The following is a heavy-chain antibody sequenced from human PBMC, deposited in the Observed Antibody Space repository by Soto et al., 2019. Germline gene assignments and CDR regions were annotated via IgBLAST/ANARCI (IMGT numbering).Heavy chain of an antibody. D-gene: IGHD3-16*01. CDR2: IKTDGSST. CDR3: ARDQDTFGQAVFDS. CDR1: GFTLSSRW. Sequence: EVQLVESGGGLVQPGESLRLSCAASGFTLSSRWMHWVRQAPGKGLVWVSRIKTDGSSTSYADSVKGRFTISRDNAKNTLYLQMNSLRAEDTAMYYCARDQDTFGQAVFDSWGQGTRVTVSS. J-gene: IGHJ4*02. V-gene: IGHV3-74*01.